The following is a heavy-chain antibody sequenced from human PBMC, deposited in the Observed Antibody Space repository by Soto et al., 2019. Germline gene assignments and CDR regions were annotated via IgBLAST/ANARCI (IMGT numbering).Heavy chain of an antibody. CDR1: GLTFSSYG. D-gene: IGHD2-21*02. Sequence: EVQLLESGGGLVQPGGSLRLSCAASGLTFSSYGMTWVRQAPGKGLEWVSAISGCGYTYNVYSLKGRLSISRDNSKSTLFLQINSLRAEDTAVYYCATYGGDSGGFEYFKYWGQGTLVTVSS. J-gene: IGHJ1*01. V-gene: IGHV3-23*01. CDR3: ATYGGDSGGFEYFKY. CDR2: ISGCGYT.